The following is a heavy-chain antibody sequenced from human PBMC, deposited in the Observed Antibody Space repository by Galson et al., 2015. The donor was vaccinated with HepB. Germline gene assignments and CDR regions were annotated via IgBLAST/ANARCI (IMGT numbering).Heavy chain of an antibody. CDR2: IYYSGST. J-gene: IGHJ6*03. CDR3: ARVNSALYSSSWYAKYYYYMDV. CDR1: GGSISSSSYY. V-gene: IGHV4-39*07. D-gene: IGHD6-13*01. Sequence: ETLSLTCTVSGGSISSSSYYWGWIRQPPGKGLEWIGSIYYSGSTYYNPSLKSRVTISVDTSKNQFSLKLSSVTAADTAVYYCARVNSALYSSSWYAKYYYYMDVWGKGTTVTVSS.